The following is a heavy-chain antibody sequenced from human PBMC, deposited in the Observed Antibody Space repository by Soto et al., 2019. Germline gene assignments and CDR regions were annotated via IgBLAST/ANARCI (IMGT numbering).Heavy chain of an antibody. CDR1: GFTFGDYA. CDR2: IRSKAYGGTT. V-gene: IGHV3-49*03. J-gene: IGHJ6*03. CDR3: TRDRYSSSWDYYMDV. Sequence: GGSLRLSCTASGFTFGDYAMSWFRQAPGKGLEWVGFIRSKAYGGTTEYAASVKGRFTISRDDSKSIAYLQMNSLKTEDTAVYYCTRDRYSSSWDYYMDVWGKGTTVTVSS. D-gene: IGHD6-13*01.